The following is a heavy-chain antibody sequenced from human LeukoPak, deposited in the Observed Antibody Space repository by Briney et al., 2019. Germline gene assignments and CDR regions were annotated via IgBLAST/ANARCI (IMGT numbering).Heavy chain of an antibody. CDR1: GYTFTSYY. D-gene: IGHD3-22*01. Sequence: ASVKVSCKASGYTFTSYYMHWVRQAPGQGLEWMGIINPSGGSTSYAQKFQGRVTMTRDMSTSTVYMELSSLRSEDTAVYYCARDQSVSYYYDSSGYYPGVDWGQGTLVTVSS. J-gene: IGHJ4*02. CDR3: ARDQSVSYYYDSSGYYPGVD. V-gene: IGHV1-46*01. CDR2: INPSGGST.